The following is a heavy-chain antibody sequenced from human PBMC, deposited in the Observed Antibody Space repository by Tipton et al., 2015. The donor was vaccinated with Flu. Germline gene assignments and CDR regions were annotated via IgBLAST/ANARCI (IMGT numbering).Heavy chain of an antibody. V-gene: IGHV1-69*01. Sequence: QLVQSGAEVKKPGSSVKVSCKASGGTFSSYAISWVRQAPGQGLEWMGGIIPIFGTANYAQKFQGRVTITADESTSTAYMELSSLRSEDTAVYYCAREPTGYDSSGYSHRGGMDVWGQGTTVTVSS. CDR2: IIPIFGTA. CDR1: GGTFSSYA. J-gene: IGHJ6*02. CDR3: AREPTGYDSSGYSHRGGMDV. D-gene: IGHD3-22*01.